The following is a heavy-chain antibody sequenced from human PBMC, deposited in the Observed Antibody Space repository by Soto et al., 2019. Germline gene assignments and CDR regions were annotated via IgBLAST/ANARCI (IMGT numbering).Heavy chain of an antibody. D-gene: IGHD6-13*01. CDR1: GFTVSTYY. V-gene: IGHV3-66*01. Sequence: PGGSLRLSCAASGFTVSTYYMSWVRQAPGKGLEWVSVIYSAGSADFADSVKGRFTVSRDNSKNTLFLQMSSLRAEDTAVYYCARVPSSSNHYFDYWGQGTLVTVSS. CDR3: ARVPSSSNHYFDY. J-gene: IGHJ4*02. CDR2: IYSAGSA.